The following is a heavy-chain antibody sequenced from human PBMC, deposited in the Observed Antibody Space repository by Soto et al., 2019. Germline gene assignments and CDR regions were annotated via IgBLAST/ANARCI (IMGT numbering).Heavy chain of an antibody. D-gene: IGHD3-22*01. V-gene: IGHV1-69*13. CDR3: ARPHNYYDSSGYYYVGAFDI. Sequence: EASVKVSCKASGGTFSSYAISWVRQAPGQGLEWMGGIIPIFGTANYAQKFQGRVTITADESTSTAYMELSSLRSEDTAVYYCARPHNYYDSSGYYYVGAFDIWGQGTMVTVSS. J-gene: IGHJ3*02. CDR2: IIPIFGTA. CDR1: GGTFSSYA.